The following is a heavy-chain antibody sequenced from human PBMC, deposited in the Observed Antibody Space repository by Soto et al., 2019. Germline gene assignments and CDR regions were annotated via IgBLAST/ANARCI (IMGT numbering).Heavy chain of an antibody. CDR1: GYTFTSYG. CDR3: ARGLIYYDSSGLDY. J-gene: IGHJ4*02. D-gene: IGHD3-22*01. Sequence: ASVKVSCKASGYTFTSYGISWVRQAPGQGLEWMGWISAYNGNTNYAQKLQGRVTMTTDTSTSTAYIELRSLRSDDTAVYYCARGLIYYDSSGLDYWGQGTLVTVSS. CDR2: ISAYNGNT. V-gene: IGHV1-18*01.